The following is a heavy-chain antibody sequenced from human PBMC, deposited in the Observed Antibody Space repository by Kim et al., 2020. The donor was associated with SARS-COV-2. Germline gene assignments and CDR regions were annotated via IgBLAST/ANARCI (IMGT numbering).Heavy chain of an antibody. CDR3: AKKSLKSIDY. CDR2: ISDGGGGT. Sequence: GGSLRLSCAASGFSFSNYAMSWVRQAPGKGLDWVSTISDGGGGTYYADSVKGRFTISRDYSNMLYLQMNSLRVEDTAVYYCAKKSLKSIDYWVLGTLVTVSS. J-gene: IGHJ4*02. CDR1: GFSFSNYA. V-gene: IGHV3-23*01.